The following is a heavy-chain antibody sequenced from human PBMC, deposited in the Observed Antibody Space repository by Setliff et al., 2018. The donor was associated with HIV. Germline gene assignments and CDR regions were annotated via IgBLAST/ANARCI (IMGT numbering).Heavy chain of an antibody. CDR3: AVDLGDYYYDTTDYYYGGGLGY. D-gene: IGHD3-22*01. Sequence: SVKVSCKASRFTFTSAAVRWVRQARGQRPEWIGWIVVGSGNTKYAQRFQERVTITRDMSTRTAYMELSSLRSEDTAVYYCAVDLGDYYYDTTDYYYGGGLGYWGQGTLVTVSS. CDR1: RFTFTSAA. CDR2: IVVGSGNT. V-gene: IGHV1-58*01. J-gene: IGHJ4*02.